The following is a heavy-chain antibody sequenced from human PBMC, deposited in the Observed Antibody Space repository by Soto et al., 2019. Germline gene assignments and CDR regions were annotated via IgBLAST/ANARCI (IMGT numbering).Heavy chain of an antibody. D-gene: IGHD3-9*01. CDR3: AKTGPDWSDPLFDY. CDR2: ISYDGSNK. J-gene: IGHJ4*02. V-gene: IGHV3-30-3*01. CDR1: GFTFSSYA. Sequence: QVQLVESGGGVVQPGRSLRLSCAASGFTFSSYAMHWVRQAPGKGLEWVAVISYDGSNKYYADSVKGPFTISRDNSKNTLYLQMNSLRAEDTAVCYCAKTGPDWSDPLFDYWGQGTLVTVSS.